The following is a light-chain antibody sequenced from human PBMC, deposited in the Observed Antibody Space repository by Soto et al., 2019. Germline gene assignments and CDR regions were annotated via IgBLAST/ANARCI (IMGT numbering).Light chain of an antibody. CDR2: DTS. J-gene: IGKJ1*01. CDR3: HQYGSSPT. CDR1: QSVSSN. Sequence: EIVMTQSASTLSGSAGERATLSCRASQSVSSNLAWYQQKPGQAPRLLIYDTSNRATGIPARFSGSGSGTDFTLTISRLEPEDFAVYYCHQYGSSPTFGQGTKVDIK. V-gene: IGKV3-20*01.